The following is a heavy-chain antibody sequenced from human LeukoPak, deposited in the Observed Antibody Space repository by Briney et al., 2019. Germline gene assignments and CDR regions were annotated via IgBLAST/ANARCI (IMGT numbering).Heavy chain of an antibody. Sequence: GGSLRLSCAASGFTFSSYEMNWVCQAPPKGLEWVSYISSSGSTIYYADYVKGRFTISRDNAKNSLYLQMNSLRAEDTAVYYCARVTAVAGTSVGVDAWGQGILVTVS. D-gene: IGHD6-19*01. CDR2: ISSSGSTI. CDR3: ARVTAVAGTSVGVDA. CDR1: GFTFSSYE. J-gene: IGHJ4*02. V-gene: IGHV3-48*03.